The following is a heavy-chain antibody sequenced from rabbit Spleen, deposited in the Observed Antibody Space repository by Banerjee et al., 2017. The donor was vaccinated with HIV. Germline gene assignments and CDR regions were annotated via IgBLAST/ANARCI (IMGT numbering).Heavy chain of an antibody. CDR1: GFTLSSYY. CDR2: IDPVFGST. V-gene: IGHV1S7*01. CDR3: ARDGAGGIYFNL. J-gene: IGHJ4*01. Sequence: QLEESAGGLVQPGGSLKLSCKASGFTLSSYYMNWVRQAPGKGLEWIGYIDPVFGSTYYATWVNGRFTISSHNAQNTLYLQLNSLTAADTATYFCARDGAGGIYFNLWGQGTLVTVS. D-gene: IGHD8-1*01.